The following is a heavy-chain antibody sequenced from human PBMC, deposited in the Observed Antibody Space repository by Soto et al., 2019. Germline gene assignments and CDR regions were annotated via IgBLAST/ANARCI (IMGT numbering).Heavy chain of an antibody. CDR2: INQDGSEK. CDR1: QFTFSNYW. Sequence: GGSLRLSGAVSQFTFSNYWINWVRQAPWKGLEWVANINQDGSEKYYVDSVKGRFTISRDIAKNSLFLQMNSLRADDTAVYYCARASPSMDVWGQWITVPLSS. J-gene: IGHJ6*02. CDR3: ARASPSMDV. V-gene: IGHV3-7*01.